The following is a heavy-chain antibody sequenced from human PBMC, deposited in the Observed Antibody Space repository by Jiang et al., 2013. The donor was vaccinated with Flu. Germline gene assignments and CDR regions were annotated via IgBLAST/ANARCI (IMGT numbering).Heavy chain of an antibody. CDR3: ARKDGDG. Sequence: GSGLVKPSDTLSLTCTVSGASISSYHWSWIRQPPGKGLEWIGYIYYNGNANYNPSLKSRVTMSLDTSKNQVSLKLDSVTAADTAVYYCARKDGDGWGQGALVTVSS. CDR2: IYYNGNA. CDR1: GASISSYH. D-gene: IGHD4-17*01. V-gene: IGHV4-59*08. J-gene: IGHJ4*02.